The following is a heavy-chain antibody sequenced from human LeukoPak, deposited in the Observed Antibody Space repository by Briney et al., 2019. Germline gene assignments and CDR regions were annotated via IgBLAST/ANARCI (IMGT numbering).Heavy chain of an antibody. CDR2: ILPGGSES. CDR1: GYSFSSNM. V-gene: IGHV3-7*01. Sequence: GGSLRLSCVVSGYSFSSNMMTWVRQAPGKGLEWMATILPGGSESYRVDSVKGRFTISRDNAKNSLYLQMNSLRAEDTAVYYCMSAHGYWGQGILVTVSS. J-gene: IGHJ4*02. CDR3: MSAHGY.